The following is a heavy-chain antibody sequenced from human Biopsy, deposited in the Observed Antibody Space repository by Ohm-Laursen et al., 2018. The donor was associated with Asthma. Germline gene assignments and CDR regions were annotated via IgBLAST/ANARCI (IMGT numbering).Heavy chain of an antibody. CDR2: TYYSGST. CDR3: ARAQDYYDSRGYYRSFDY. V-gene: IGHV4-31*02. J-gene: IGHJ4*02. CDR1: GGAIDSGAYY. Sequence: TLSLTCTVSGGAIDSGAYYWSWIRQLPGKGLEWIGYTYYSGSTYYNPSLKSRVTISVDTSKNQFSLKLSSVTAADTAVNYCARAQDYYDSRGYYRSFDYWGQGTLVTVSS. D-gene: IGHD3-22*01.